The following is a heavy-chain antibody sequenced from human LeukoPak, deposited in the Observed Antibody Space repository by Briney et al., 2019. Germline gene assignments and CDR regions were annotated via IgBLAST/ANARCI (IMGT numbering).Heavy chain of an antibody. J-gene: IGHJ4*02. V-gene: IGHV1-24*01. CDR1: GYTLTELS. Sequence: ASVKVSCKVSGYTLTELSMHWVRRAPGKGLEWMGGFDPEDGETIYAQKFQGRVTMTEDTSTDTAYMELSSLRSEDTAVYYCATLRYAAVAGIDLPTDYWGQGTLVTVSS. D-gene: IGHD6-19*01. CDR3: ATLRYAAVAGIDLPTDY. CDR2: FDPEDGET.